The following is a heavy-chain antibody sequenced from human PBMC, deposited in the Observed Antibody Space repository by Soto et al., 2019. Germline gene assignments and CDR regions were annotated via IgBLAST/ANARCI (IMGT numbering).Heavy chain of an antibody. CDR2: ISYDGSNK. CDR3: ARDGYCGGDCYFLYWYFAL. Sequence: QVQLVESGGGVVQPGRSLRLSCAASGFTFSSYAMHWVRQAPGKGLEWVAVISYDGSNKYYADSVKGRFTISIDNSKNTLYLQMNSLRAEDTAVYYCARDGYCGGDCYFLYWYFALWGRGTLVTVSS. V-gene: IGHV3-30-3*01. D-gene: IGHD2-21*02. J-gene: IGHJ2*01. CDR1: GFTFSSYA.